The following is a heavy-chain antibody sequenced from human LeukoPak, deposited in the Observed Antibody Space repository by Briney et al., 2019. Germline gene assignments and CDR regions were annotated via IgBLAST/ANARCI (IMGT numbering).Heavy chain of an antibody. Sequence: SGTLSLTCTVSGGSVSTYHWSWIRQSAVKGLEWIGRVHNSGTTNYNPSLESRVTMSVDTSKNQFSLKLRSVTAADTAVYYCARDGLYSYGYSYFDFWGQGTLVTVSS. D-gene: IGHD5-18*01. CDR3: ARDGLYSYGYSYFDF. CDR1: GGSVSTYH. CDR2: VHNSGTT. V-gene: IGHV4-4*07. J-gene: IGHJ4*02.